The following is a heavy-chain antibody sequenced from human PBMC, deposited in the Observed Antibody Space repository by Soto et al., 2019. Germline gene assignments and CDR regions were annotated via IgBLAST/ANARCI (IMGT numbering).Heavy chain of an antibody. Sequence: GSLRLSCAASGFIFEDYTMHWVRQGPGKGPEWISLISWDGGITDYSDSVKGRFISSRDNSKNSLFLEMNSLTSEDAAMYFCARGSYDILTGQKRYFDFWGQGTLVTVSS. V-gene: IGHV3-43*01. D-gene: IGHD3-9*01. CDR1: GFIFEDYT. J-gene: IGHJ4*02. CDR2: ISWDGGIT. CDR3: ARGSYDILTGQKRYFDF.